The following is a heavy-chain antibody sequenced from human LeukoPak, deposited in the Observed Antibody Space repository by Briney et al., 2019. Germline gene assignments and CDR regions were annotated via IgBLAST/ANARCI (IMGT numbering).Heavy chain of an antibody. J-gene: IGHJ4*02. Sequence: GASVEGSRKAFGYTLTNYGYNWVGQAPGKGLEWVGWISAYNGDTNYAQKLQGRVTMTTDTSTSTAYMELRSLRSDDTAVYYCARDQGYYDSSGPDYWGQGTLVTVSS. D-gene: IGHD3-22*01. CDR1: GYTLTNYG. CDR3: ARDQGYYDSSGPDY. V-gene: IGHV1-18*01. CDR2: ISAYNGDT.